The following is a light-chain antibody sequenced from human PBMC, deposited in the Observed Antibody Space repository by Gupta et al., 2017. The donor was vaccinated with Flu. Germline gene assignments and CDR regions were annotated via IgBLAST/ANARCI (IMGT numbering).Light chain of an antibody. Sequence: AIQMTQSPSSLSASVGDRVTITCRASQGIRNDLGWYQQKPGKAPKLLIYAASSLQSGVPSRFSGSGSGTDFTLTISSRQPEDFATYYCRQDDNYPWTFGQGTKVEIK. CDR1: QGIRND. J-gene: IGKJ1*01. CDR2: AAS. V-gene: IGKV1-6*01. CDR3: RQDDNYPWT.